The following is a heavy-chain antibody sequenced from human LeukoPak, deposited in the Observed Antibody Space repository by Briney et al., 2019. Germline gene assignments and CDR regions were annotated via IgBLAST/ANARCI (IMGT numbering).Heavy chain of an antibody. J-gene: IGHJ6*03. D-gene: IGHD6-13*01. V-gene: IGHV1-18*01. CDR1: GYTFTSYG. CDR2: ISAYNGNT. CDR3: AREAAASTYYYYMDV. Sequence: ASVNVSCKVSGYTFTSYGISWVRQAPGQGLEWMGWISAYNGNTNYAQKLQGRVTMTTDTSTSTAYMELRSLRSDDTAVYYCAREAAASTYYYYMDVWGKGTTVTVSS.